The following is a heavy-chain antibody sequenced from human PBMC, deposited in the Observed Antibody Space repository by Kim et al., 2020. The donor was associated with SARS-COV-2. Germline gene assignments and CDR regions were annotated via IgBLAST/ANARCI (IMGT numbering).Heavy chain of an antibody. D-gene: IGHD2-15*01. Sequence: SETLSLTCTVSGGSVSSGSYYWSWIRQPPGKGLEWIGYIYYSGSTNYNPSLKSRVTISVDTSKNQFSLKLSSVTAADTAVYYCASLIGGSGTDYYGMDVWGQGTTVTVSS. CDR1: GGSVSSGSYY. CDR2: IYYSGST. CDR3: ASLIGGSGTDYYGMDV. V-gene: IGHV4-61*01. J-gene: IGHJ6*02.